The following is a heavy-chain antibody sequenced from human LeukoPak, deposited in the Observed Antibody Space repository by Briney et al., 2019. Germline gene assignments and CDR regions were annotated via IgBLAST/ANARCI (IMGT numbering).Heavy chain of an antibody. D-gene: IGHD5-18*01. J-gene: IGHJ4*02. V-gene: IGHV3-21*01. CDR1: GFTFSSYS. CDR2: ISSSSSYI. CDR3: ARLPGYSHGIDY. Sequence: TGGSLRLSCAASGFTFSSYSMNWVRQAPGKGLEWVSSISSSSSYIYYADSVKGRFTISRDNAKNSLYLQMKSLRAEDTAVYYCARLPGYSHGIDYWGQGTLVTVSS.